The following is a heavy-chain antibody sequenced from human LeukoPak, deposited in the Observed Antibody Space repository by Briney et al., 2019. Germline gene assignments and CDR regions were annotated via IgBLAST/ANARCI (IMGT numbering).Heavy chain of an antibody. J-gene: IGHJ4*02. CDR3: ARAVPAAMFSYYFDY. V-gene: IGHV3-11*06. CDR2: ISSSSSYT. Sequence: GGSLRLSCAASGFTFSDYYMSWIRQAPGKGLEWVSYISSSSSYTNYADSVKGRFTISRDNAKNSLYLQMNSLRAEDTAVYYCARAVPAAMFSYYFDYWGQGTLVTVSS. CDR1: GFTFSDYY. D-gene: IGHD2-2*01.